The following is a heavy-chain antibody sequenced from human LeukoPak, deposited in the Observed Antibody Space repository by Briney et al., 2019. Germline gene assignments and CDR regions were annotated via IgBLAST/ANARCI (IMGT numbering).Heavy chain of an antibody. CDR3: AATLLDY. CDR2: IRTDGTIT. D-gene: IGHD1-26*01. V-gene: IGHV3-74*01. J-gene: IGHJ4*02. Sequence: GGSLRLSCAASGFTFSSYWMHWVRQAPGKGLVWVSRIRTDGTITTYADSVKGRFSISKDNAKNTLYLQMNSLRAEDTAVYYCAATLLDYWGQGTLVTVSS. CDR1: GFTFSSYW.